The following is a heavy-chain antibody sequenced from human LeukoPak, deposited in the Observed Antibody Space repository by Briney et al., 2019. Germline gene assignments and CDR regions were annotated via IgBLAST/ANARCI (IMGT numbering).Heavy chain of an antibody. J-gene: IGHJ4*02. CDR3: ARGIIGYYFDY. CDR2: ISAYGNT. CDR1: GYTFTIYG. Sequence: ASVNVSCKTSGYTFTIYGISWVRQAPGQGLEWMGLISAYGNTNYAQNLQSRVTMTTDTSTSTASMELRSLRSDDTAVYYCARGIIGYYFDYWGQGTLVTVSS. D-gene: IGHD2-15*01. V-gene: IGHV1-18*01.